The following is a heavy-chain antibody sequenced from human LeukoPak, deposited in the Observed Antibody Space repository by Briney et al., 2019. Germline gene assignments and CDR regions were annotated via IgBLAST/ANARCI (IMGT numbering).Heavy chain of an antibody. CDR2: ISSSSSYI. CDR1: GFTFSNYA. CDR3: ARAGYGVPAY. D-gene: IGHD5-12*01. J-gene: IGHJ4*02. Sequence: PGGSLRLSCAASGFTFSNYAMTWVRQAPGKGLEWVSSISSSSSYIYYADSVKGRFTISRDNAKNSLYLQMNSLRAEDTAVYYCARAGYGVPAYWGQGTLVTVSS. V-gene: IGHV3-21*01.